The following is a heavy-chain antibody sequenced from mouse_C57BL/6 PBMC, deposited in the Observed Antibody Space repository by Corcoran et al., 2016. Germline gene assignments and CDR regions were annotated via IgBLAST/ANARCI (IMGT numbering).Heavy chain of an antibody. CDR2: ILPGSGST. CDR3: ARHTYYGSSYEGYFDV. V-gene: IGHV1-9*01. J-gene: IGHJ1*03. D-gene: IGHD1-1*01. Sequence: QVQLQQSGAELMKPGASVKLSCKATGYTFTGYWIEWVKQRPGHGLEWIGEILPGSGSTNYNEKFKGKATVTANTSSNTAYMQLSSLTTEDSAIYYWARHTYYGSSYEGYFDVWGTGTTVTVSS. CDR1: GYTFTGYW.